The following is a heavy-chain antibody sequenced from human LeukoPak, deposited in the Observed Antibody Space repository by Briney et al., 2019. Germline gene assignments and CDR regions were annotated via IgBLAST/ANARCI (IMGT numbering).Heavy chain of an antibody. Sequence: SETLSLTCAVYGGSFSGYYWSRIRRPPGKGLEWIGEINHSGSTNYNPSLKSRVTISVDTSKNQFSLKLSSVTAADTAVYYCASGKRDSRTPYYFDYWGQGTLVTVSS. CDR2: INHSGST. V-gene: IGHV4-34*01. J-gene: IGHJ4*02. CDR1: GGSFSGYY. D-gene: IGHD6-13*01. CDR3: ASGKRDSRTPYYFDY.